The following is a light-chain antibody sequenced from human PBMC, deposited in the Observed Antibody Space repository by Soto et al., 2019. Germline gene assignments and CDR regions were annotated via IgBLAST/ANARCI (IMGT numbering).Light chain of an antibody. J-gene: IGLJ2*01. CDR2: EVS. CDR3: SSYTSSSPHVV. CDR1: SSDVGGYNY. Sequence: QSVLTQPASVSGSPGQSITISCTGTSSDVGGYNYVSWYQQHPDKAPKLMIYEVSNRPSGVSNRFSGSKSGNTASLTISGLQAEDEADYYCSSYTSSSPHVVFGGGTKLTVL. V-gene: IGLV2-14*01.